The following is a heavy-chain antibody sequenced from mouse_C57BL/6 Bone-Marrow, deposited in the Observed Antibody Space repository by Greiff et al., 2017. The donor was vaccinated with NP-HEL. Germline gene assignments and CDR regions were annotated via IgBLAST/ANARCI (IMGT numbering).Heavy chain of an antibody. CDR2: IYPGDGDT. J-gene: IGHJ1*03. CDR3: ARGWFQGYFDV. D-gene: IGHD1-1*02. CDR1: GYAFSSYW. Sequence: VQLQESGAELVKPGASVKISCKASGYAFSSYWMNWVKQRPGQGLEWIGQIYPGDGDTNYNGKFKGKATLTADKSSSTAYMQLSSLTSEDSAVYFCARGWFQGYFDVWGTGTTVTVSS. V-gene: IGHV1-80*01.